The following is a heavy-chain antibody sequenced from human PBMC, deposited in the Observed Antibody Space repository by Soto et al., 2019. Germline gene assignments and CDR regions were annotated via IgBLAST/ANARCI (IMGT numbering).Heavy chain of an antibody. Sequence: LRLSFAAPGFTFSRYSMNWVRQAPGKGLEWVSSISSTTNYIYYADSMKGRFTVSRDNAKNSVYLDMNSLSAEDTAVYYCARESEDLTSNFDYWGQGTLVTVSS. CDR1: GFTFSRYS. CDR2: ISSTTNYI. J-gene: IGHJ4*02. CDR3: ARESEDLTSNFDY. V-gene: IGHV3-21*01.